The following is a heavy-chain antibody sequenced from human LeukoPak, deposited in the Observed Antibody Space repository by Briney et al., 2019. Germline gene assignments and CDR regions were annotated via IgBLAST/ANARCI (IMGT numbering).Heavy chain of an antibody. D-gene: IGHD2-21*01. CDR3: ARRGLVVVLF. V-gene: IGHV4-39*01. J-gene: IGHJ4*02. Sequence: SETLSLTCTVSGVSVSSSDSYWVWVRQPPGKGLEWVGSIYYGGTTYSNPSLKSRVTISADTSKNQFSLKLTSVTAADTAIYYCARRGLVVVLFWGQGTLVTVSS. CDR1: GVSVSSSDSY. CDR2: IYYGGTT.